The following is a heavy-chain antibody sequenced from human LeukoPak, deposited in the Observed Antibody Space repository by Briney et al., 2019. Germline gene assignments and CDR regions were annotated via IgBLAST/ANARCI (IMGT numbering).Heavy chain of an antibody. CDR2: IYHSGST. J-gene: IGHJ4*02. CDR1: GGSISSYY. D-gene: IGHD6-19*01. V-gene: IGHV4-59*12. CDR3: VSNGWYSLEY. Sequence: SETLSLTCTVSGGSISSYYWSWIRQPPGKGLEWVGSIYHSGSTYYNPSLKSRVTISVDTSKNQLSLRLNSVTAADTAVYYCVSNGWYSLEYWGQGTLVTVSS.